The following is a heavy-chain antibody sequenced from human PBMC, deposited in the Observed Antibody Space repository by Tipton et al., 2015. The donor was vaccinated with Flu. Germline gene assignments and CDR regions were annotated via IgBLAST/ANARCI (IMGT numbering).Heavy chain of an antibody. Sequence: TLSLTCSVSGGSIRSGGYYWSWIRQHPGKGLEWIGYMFYTGNTYYNPSLKGRVTISGDTSKNQLSLKMTSVTAADTAVYYCARGGAAYNYHWCDPWGQGTLVTVSS. CDR1: GGSIRSGGYY. D-gene: IGHD1-1*01. CDR2: MFYTGNT. J-gene: IGHJ5*02. V-gene: IGHV4-31*03. CDR3: ARGGAAYNYHWCDP.